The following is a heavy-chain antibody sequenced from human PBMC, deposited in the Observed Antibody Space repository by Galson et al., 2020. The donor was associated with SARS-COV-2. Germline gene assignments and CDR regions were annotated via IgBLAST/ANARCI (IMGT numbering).Heavy chain of an antibody. J-gene: IGHJ6*02. Sequence: QAGGSLRLSCEVSGFTVSSNYMSWVRQAPGKGLEWVSVLYSGGNTYYAGSVKGRFTISRDNSKNTLYLQMNSLRAEDTGVYYCAKEKRRSTSASDGMDVWGQGTTVTVSS. CDR2: LYSGGNT. CDR1: GFTVSSNY. CDR3: AKEKRRSTSASDGMDV. V-gene: IGHV3-53*01. D-gene: IGHD3-16*02.